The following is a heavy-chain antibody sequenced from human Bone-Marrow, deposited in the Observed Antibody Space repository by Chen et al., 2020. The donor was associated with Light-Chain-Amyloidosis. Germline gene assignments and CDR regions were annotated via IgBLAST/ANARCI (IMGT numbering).Heavy chain of an antibody. CDR3: ARSPAGYYGSGSYYYFDF. CDR2: ICYSGST. D-gene: IGHD3-10*01. Sequence: QVHLPESGPGLVKPAETLSLTCSVPGGSIINYFWSWMRQPPGKGLEWIGCICYSGSTNYNSSLKSRVTISVDTSKNQLSLKLNSVTAADTAVYYCARSPAGYYGSGSYYYFDFWGQGTLVTVSS. V-gene: IGHV4-59*01. CDR1: GGSIINYF. J-gene: IGHJ4*02.